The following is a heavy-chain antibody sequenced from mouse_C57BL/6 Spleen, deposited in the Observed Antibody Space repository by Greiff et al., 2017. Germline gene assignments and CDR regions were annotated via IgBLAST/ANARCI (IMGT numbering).Heavy chain of an antibody. CDR2: IDPSDSYT. D-gene: IGHD3-2*02. Sequence: QVQLKQPGAELVMPGASVKLSCKASGYTFTSYWMHWVKQRPGQGLEWIGEIDPSDSYTNYNQKFKGKSTLTVDKSSSTAYMQLSSLTSEDSAVYYCARCSSSGYGAMDYWGQGTSVTVSS. V-gene: IGHV1-69*01. CDR3: ARCSSSGYGAMDY. CDR1: GYTFTSYW. J-gene: IGHJ4*01.